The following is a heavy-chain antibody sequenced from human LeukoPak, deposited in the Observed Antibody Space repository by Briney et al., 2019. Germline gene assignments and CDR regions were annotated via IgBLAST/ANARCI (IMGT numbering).Heavy chain of an antibody. V-gene: IGHV3-30*14. CDR2: ISYDGSYK. CDR3: ARVSLWRGFWSGYYDY. CDR1: GFTFSSYA. J-gene: IGHJ4*02. D-gene: IGHD3-3*01. Sequence: GRALRLSCAASGFTFSSYAMHWVRQAPGKGLDWVAVISYDGSYKNYADSVKGRFTISRDNSKNTLYLQMNSLRAEDTAVYYCARVSLWRGFWSGYYDYWGQGTLVTVSS.